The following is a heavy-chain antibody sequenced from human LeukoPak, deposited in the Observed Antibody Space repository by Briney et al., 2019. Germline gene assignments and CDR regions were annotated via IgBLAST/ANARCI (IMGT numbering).Heavy chain of an antibody. J-gene: IGHJ3*02. CDR2: IIPILGIA. CDR3: ARVDNGAVAGTVDDAFDI. D-gene: IGHD6-19*01. Sequence: ASVKVSCKASGGTFSSYAISWVRQAPGQGLEWMGRIIPILGIATYAQKFQGRVTIPADKSTSTAYMELSSLRSEDTAVYYCARVDNGAVAGTVDDAFDIWGQGTMVTVSS. CDR1: GGTFSSYA. V-gene: IGHV1-69*04.